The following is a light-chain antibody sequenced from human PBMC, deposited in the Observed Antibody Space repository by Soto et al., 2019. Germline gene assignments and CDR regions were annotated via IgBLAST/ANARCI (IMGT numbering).Light chain of an antibody. Sequence: QSALTQPASVSGSPGQSITISCTGTSSDVGGYNYVSWYQQHPGKAPKLMIYDVSNRHSGVSNRFSGSKSGNTASLTISGLQAEDEADYYCSSYTSSSTPCVFGTGTKVTVL. J-gene: IGLJ1*01. CDR2: DVS. V-gene: IGLV2-14*01. CDR1: SSDVGGYNY. CDR3: SSYTSSSTPCV.